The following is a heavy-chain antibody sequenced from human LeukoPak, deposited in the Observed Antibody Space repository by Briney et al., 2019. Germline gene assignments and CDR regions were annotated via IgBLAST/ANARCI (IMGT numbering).Heavy chain of an antibody. Sequence: SETLSLTCAVYGGSLSGYYWSWIRQPPGKGLEWIGEINHSGSTNYNPSLKSRVTISVDTSKNQFSLKLSSVTAADTAVYYCARGQAFDLWGRGTLVTVSS. V-gene: IGHV4-34*01. CDR3: ARGQAFDL. J-gene: IGHJ2*01. CDR1: GGSLSGYY. CDR2: INHSGST.